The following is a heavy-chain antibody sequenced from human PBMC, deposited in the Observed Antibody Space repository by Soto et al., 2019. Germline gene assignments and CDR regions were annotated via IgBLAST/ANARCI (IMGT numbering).Heavy chain of an antibody. CDR2: IDAGNGKT. Sequence: QVQLVQSGAEVRKPGASVKISCRASEYTFSSYAVHWLRQAPGQRFEWMGWIDAGNGKTKYSQRFKGRLTITRDTSAKIVDMELNNRRSEDTALYYCARGRWTQTTADYYLDYWGQGTLVTVSS. CDR1: EYTFSSYA. D-gene: IGHD1-1*01. V-gene: IGHV1-3*01. CDR3: ARGRWTQTTADYYLDY. J-gene: IGHJ4*02.